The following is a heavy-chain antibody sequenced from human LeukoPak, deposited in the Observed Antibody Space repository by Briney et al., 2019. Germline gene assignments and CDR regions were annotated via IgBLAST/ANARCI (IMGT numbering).Heavy chain of an antibody. CDR1: GYTFTSYG. Sequence: ASVKVSCKASGYTFTSYGISWVRQAPGQGLEWMGWISAYNGNTNYAQKLQGRVTMTTDTSTSTAYMELRSLRSDGTAVYYCATPFSMVRLRNWFDPWGQGTLVTVSS. CDR2: ISAYNGNT. V-gene: IGHV1-18*01. J-gene: IGHJ5*02. D-gene: IGHD3-10*01. CDR3: ATPFSMVRLRNWFDP.